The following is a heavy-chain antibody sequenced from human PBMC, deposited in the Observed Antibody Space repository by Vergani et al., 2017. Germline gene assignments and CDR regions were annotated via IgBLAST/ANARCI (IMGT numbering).Heavy chain of an antibody. J-gene: IGHJ6*03. CDR1: GYTFTSYD. D-gene: IGHD2-2*01. V-gene: IGHV1-8*01. Sequence: QVQLVQSGAEVKKPGASVKVSCKASGYTFTSYDINWVRQATGQGLEWMGWMNPNSGNTGYAQKFQGRVTMTRNTSISTAYMELSSLRSEDTAVYYCGRGRYCSSTSCYYYYYYYMDVGGKGTTVTVSS. CDR3: GRGRYCSSTSCYYYYYYYMDV. CDR2: MNPNSGNT.